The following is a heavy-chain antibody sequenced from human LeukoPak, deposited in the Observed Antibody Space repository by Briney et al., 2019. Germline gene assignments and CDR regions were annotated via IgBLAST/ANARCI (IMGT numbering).Heavy chain of an antibody. J-gene: IGHJ4*02. D-gene: IGHD6-13*01. CDR1: GFTFSSYS. V-gene: IGHV3-48*01. CDR2: ISSSSSTI. Sequence: GGSLRLSCAASGFTFSSYSMNWVRQAPGKGLEWVSYISSSSSTIYYADSVEGRFTISRDNAKNSLYLQMNSLRAEDTAVYYCARDPENSSSWYSDYWGQRTLVTVSS. CDR3: ARDPENSSSWYSDY.